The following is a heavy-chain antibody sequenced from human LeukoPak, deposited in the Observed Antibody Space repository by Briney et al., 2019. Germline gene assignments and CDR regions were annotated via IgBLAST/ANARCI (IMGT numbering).Heavy chain of an antibody. Sequence: SVKVSCKASGGTFSSYAISWVRQAPGQGLEWMGGIIPIFGTANYAQKFQGRVTIIADESTSTAYMELSSLRSEDTAVYYCARGLRAMVRGALNWFDPWGQGTLVTVSS. J-gene: IGHJ5*02. V-gene: IGHV1-69*13. CDR2: IIPIFGTA. CDR1: GGTFSSYA. CDR3: ARGLRAMVRGALNWFDP. D-gene: IGHD3-10*01.